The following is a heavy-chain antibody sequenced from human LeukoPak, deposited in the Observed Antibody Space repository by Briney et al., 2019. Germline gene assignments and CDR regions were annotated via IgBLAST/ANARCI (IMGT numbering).Heavy chain of an antibody. CDR3: ARGRAVADNWYFDL. CDR2: INHSGST. Sequence: PSETLSLTCAVYGGSFSGYYWSWIRQPPGKGLEWIGEINHSGSTNYNPSLKSRVTISVDTSKIQFSLKLSSVTAADTAVYYCARGRAVADNWYFDLWGRGTLVTVSS. J-gene: IGHJ2*01. V-gene: IGHV4-34*01. D-gene: IGHD6-19*01. CDR1: GGSFSGYY.